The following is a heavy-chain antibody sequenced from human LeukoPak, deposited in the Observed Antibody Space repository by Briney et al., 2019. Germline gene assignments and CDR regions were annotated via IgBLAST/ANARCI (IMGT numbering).Heavy chain of an antibody. CDR2: TSQGGST. V-gene: IGHV4-34*01. D-gene: IGHD1-26*01. J-gene: IGHJ3*02. CDR3: ARGSVGPRMSI. Sequence: TASETLSLTCAVYGGSFSGYYWTWIREPPGKGLEWIGETSQGGSTNYNPSRKSRVILSVDTSKNQFSLKLNSVTAADTAVYYCARGSVGPRMSIWGQGTMVTVSS. CDR1: GGSFSGYY.